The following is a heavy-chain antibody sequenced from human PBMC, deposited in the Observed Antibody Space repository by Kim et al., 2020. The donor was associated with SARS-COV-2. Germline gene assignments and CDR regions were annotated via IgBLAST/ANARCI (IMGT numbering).Heavy chain of an antibody. CDR1: GFTFSSYT. D-gene: IGHD1-26*01. V-gene: IGHV3-23*01. Sequence: GGSLRLSCAASGFTFSSYTMTWVRQAPGKGLEWVSGITGTGVNTYYADSVKGRFTISRDNSKNTLYLQMNSLRAEDTAVYYCAKGTAGATKGAVKSMDVWGQGTTVTVSS. J-gene: IGHJ6*02. CDR2: ITGTGVNT. CDR3: AKGTAGATKGAVKSMDV.